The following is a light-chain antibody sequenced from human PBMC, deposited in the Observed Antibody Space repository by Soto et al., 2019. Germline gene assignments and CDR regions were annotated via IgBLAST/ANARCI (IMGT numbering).Light chain of an antibody. J-gene: IGLJ2*01. CDR1: SSDVGGYNY. Sequence: QSALTQPASVSGSPGQSITISCTGTSSDVGGYNYVSWYQQHPGKAPKLMIYDVSNRPSGVSNRFSGSKSGTTASLTISGLQAEDEAEYDCSSYTSSSTLDVVFGGGTKLTVL. V-gene: IGLV2-14*01. CDR3: SSYTSSSTLDVV. CDR2: DVS.